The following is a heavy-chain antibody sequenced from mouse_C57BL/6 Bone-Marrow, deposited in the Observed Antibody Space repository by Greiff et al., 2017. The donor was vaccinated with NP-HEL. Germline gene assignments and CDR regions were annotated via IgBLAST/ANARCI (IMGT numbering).Heavy chain of an antibody. V-gene: IGHV5-16*01. CDR3: ARDAGPWYFDV. CDR1: GFTFSDYY. CDR2: INYDGSST. D-gene: IGHD4-1*01. Sequence: EVKLMESEGGLVQPGSSMKLSCTASGFTFSDYYMAWVRQVPEKGLEWVANINYDGSSTYYLDSLKSRFIISRDNAKNILYLQMSSLKSEDTAKYYCARDAGPWYFDVWGTGTTVTVSS. J-gene: IGHJ1*03.